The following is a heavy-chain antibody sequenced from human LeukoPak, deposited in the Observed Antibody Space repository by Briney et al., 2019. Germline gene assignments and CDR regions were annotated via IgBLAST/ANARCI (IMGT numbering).Heavy chain of an antibody. CDR3: ARDDGHNYYY. J-gene: IGHJ4*02. V-gene: IGHV3-48*03. CDR1: GFTFSSYE. Sequence: GGSLRLSCAASGFTFSSYEMNWVRQPPGKGLEWVSYISSTGATMYYADSVKGRFTVSRDNSMNTLYLQMNSLRAEDTAVYYCARDDGHNYYYWGPGTLVTVSS. CDR2: ISSTGATM. D-gene: IGHD1-1*01.